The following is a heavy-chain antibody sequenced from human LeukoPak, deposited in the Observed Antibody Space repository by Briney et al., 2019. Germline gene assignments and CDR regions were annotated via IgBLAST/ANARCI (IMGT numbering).Heavy chain of an antibody. CDR2: TYYRSKWYN. V-gene: IGHV6-1*01. D-gene: IGHD6-6*01. CDR3: ARGEYSSSSSYFQH. CDR1: GDSVSSNSAA. J-gene: IGHJ1*01. Sequence: SQTLSLTCAISGDSVSSNSAAWNWIRQSPSRGLEWLGRTYYRSKWYNDYAVSVKSRITIDPDTSKNQFSLQLNSVTPEDTAVYYCARGEYSSSSSYFQHWGQGTLVTVSS.